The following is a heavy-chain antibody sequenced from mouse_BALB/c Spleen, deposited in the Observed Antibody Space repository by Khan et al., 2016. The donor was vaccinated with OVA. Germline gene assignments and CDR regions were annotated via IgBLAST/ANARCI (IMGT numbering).Heavy chain of an antibody. CDR1: GFTFSNYW. J-gene: IGHJ2*01. V-gene: IGHV6-6*02. CDR3: WILL. Sequence: EVKLEESGGGLVQPGGSMKLSCVASGFTFSNYWMNWVRQSPEKGLEWVAVIRLKSDDYVTHYAVSVKGRFTISRDDSESYLHLQMNNLRAENTVIYCCWILLWGQGTTLTVSS. CDR2: IRLKSDDYVT.